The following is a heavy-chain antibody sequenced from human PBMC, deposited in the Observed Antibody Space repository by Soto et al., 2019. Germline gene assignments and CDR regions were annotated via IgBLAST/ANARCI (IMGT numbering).Heavy chain of an antibody. CDR1: GFTFSSYW. Sequence: GGSLRLSCAASGFTFSSYWMSWVRQAPGKGLEWVANIKQDGSEKYYVDSVKGRFTISRDNAKNSLYLQMNSLRAEDTAVYYCARVVGYGDYYYYYYMDVWGKGTTVTVSS. J-gene: IGHJ6*03. CDR3: ARVVGYGDYYYYYYMDV. V-gene: IGHV3-7*01. CDR2: IKQDGSEK. D-gene: IGHD4-17*01.